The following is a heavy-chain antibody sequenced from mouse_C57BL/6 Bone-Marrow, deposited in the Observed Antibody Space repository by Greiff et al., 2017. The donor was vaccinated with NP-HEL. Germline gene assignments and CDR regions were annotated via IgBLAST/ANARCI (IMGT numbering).Heavy chain of an antibody. CDR1: GYTFTSYW. CDR2: IDPSDSYT. J-gene: IGHJ2*01. Sequence: VQLQQSGAELVKPGASVKLSCKASGYTFTSYWMQWVKQRPGQGLEWIGEIDPSDSYTNYNQKFKGKATLTVDTSSSTAYMQLSSLTSEDSAVYYCARVTAQASFDYWGQGTTLTVSS. D-gene: IGHD3-2*02. CDR3: ARVTAQASFDY. V-gene: IGHV1-50*01.